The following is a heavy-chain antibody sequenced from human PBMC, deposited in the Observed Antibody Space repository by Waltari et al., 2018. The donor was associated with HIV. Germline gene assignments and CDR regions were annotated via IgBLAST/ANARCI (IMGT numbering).Heavy chain of an antibody. D-gene: IGHD6-19*01. CDR2: ISSDGRGK. J-gene: IGHJ5*02. Sequence: QMIQSEGGRVQLGGSFRLSCFASGVAFNDHRVTWIRQPPGEGLEWVASISSDGRGKHYVDSVKGRFYIFRDNASNAVHLDMTNRGGADTGLYFCARESEWLYSAFFDLWGRGTLITVSS. V-gene: IGHV3-7*01. CDR1: GVAFNDHR. CDR3: ARESEWLYSAFFDL.